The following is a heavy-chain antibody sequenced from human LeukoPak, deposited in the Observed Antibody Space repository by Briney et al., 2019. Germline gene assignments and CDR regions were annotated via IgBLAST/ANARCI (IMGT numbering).Heavy chain of an antibody. V-gene: IGHV1-46*01. CDR2: INPSGGST. CDR1: GYTFTSYY. Sequence: GASVKVSCKASGYTFTSYYIHWVRQAPGQGLEWMGIINPSGGSTSYPQKFQGRVTMTRDTSTSTVYMELSSLRSEDTAVYYCARDLNSSGYYPNWFDPWGQGTLVTVSS. CDR3: ARDLNSSGYYPNWFDP. J-gene: IGHJ5*02. D-gene: IGHD3-22*01.